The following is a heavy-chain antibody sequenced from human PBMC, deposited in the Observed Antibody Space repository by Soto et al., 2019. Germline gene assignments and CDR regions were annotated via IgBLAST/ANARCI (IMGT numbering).Heavy chain of an antibody. CDR2: INPGNGNT. CDR1: WYNFPRFG. J-gene: IGHJ4*02. D-gene: IGHD3-22*01. V-gene: IGHV1-3*01. Sequence: GGPVKGSCKGSWYNFPRFGINLGRPGPGRGLEWMGWINPGNGNTKNSQQVPGRVIIDRDTSASTAYMELSSLRSEDTAVYYCARGGYFDSSNYLAYWGLGTLVTVSS. CDR3: ARGGYFDSSNYLAY.